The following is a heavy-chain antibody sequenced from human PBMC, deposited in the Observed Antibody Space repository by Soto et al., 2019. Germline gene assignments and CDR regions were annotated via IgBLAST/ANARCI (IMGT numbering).Heavy chain of an antibody. CDR1: GGSISSGYDY. CDR2: IYYSGST. V-gene: IGHV4-30-4*01. J-gene: IGHJ4*02. CDR3: ARAIVDTAMVDFDY. D-gene: IGHD5-18*01. Sequence: PSETLSLTCTVSGGSISSGYDYWSGIRQPPGKGLEWIGYIYYSGSTYYNPSLKSRVTISVDTSKNQFSLKLSSVTAADTAVYYCARAIVDTAMVDFDYWGQGTLVTVSS.